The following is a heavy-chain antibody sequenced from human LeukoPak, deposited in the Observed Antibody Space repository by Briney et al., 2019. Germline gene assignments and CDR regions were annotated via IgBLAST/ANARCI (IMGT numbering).Heavy chain of an antibody. J-gene: IGHJ4*02. V-gene: IGHV1-69*13. CDR2: ITPIFGAA. CDR1: GGTFSSYP. CDR3: TRNSRVTSTSGLNY. Sequence: SVKVSCKASGGTFSSYPFTWVRQAPGQGLEWMGEITPIFGAANYAQTFQGRVTITADESTSTVFMELSSLRSDDTAFYYCTRNSRVTSTSGLNYWGQGTLVTVSS. D-gene: IGHD4-17*01.